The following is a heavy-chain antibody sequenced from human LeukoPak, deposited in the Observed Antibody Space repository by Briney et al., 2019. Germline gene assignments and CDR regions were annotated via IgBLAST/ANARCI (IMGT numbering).Heavy chain of an antibody. CDR1: GFTFSSYW. V-gene: IGHV3-7*01. CDR2: IKQDGSEK. CDR3: ASNTKLLWTPILGGMDV. D-gene: IGHD3-10*01. Sequence: GGSLRLSCAASGFTFSSYWMSWVRQAPGKGLEWVANIKQDGSEKYYVDSGKGRFTISRDNAKNSLYLQMNSLRAEDTAVYYCASNTKLLWTPILGGMDVWGQGTTVTVSS. J-gene: IGHJ6*02.